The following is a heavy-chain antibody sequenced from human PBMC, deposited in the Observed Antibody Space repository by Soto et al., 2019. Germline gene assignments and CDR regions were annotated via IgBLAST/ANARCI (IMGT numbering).Heavy chain of an antibody. CDR2: IYYTGTT. D-gene: IGHD6-13*01. J-gene: IGHJ5*02. V-gene: IGHV4-59*02. CDR3: ARDRWAEAGMGNWFDP. Sequence: QVQLQESGPGLVKPSETLSLTCTVSGGCVSSYYWSWIRQPPGKGLEWIGYIYYTGTTNYNPSFKSRLTISLDTSKNQFSLKLRSVTAADTAIYYCARDRWAEAGMGNWFDPWGQGTLVTVSS. CDR1: GGCVSSYY.